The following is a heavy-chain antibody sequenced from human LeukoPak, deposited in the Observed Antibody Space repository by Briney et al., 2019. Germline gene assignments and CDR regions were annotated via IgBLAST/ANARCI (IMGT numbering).Heavy chain of an antibody. D-gene: IGHD4-23*01. V-gene: IGHV4-30-4*01. CDR1: GGSINSDDYY. Sequence: PSETLSLTCSVSGGSINSDDYYWNWIRQPPGKGLEWIGYIYCSGSTYYNPSLKSRVTISVDTSKNQFSLKLSSVTAADTAVYYCARHGGDYGGDSGTYYFDFWGQGTLVTVSS. J-gene: IGHJ4*02. CDR2: IYCSGST. CDR3: ARHGGDYGGDSGTYYFDF.